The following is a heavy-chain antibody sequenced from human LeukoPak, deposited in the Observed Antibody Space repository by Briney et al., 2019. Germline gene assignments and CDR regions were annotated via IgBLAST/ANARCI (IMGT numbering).Heavy chain of an antibody. CDR3: ARAYSGYTPPFDP. CDR2: INPNTGDT. CDR1: GYTFTDYY. Sequence: GASVKVSCKASGYTFTDYYIHWVRPAPGQGLEWLGRINPNTGDTTYAQKFQGRVTMTRDTSVNTAYLGLSRLRSDDTAVYYCARAYSGYTPPFDPWGQGTLVTVSS. J-gene: IGHJ5*02. D-gene: IGHD3-16*02. V-gene: IGHV1-2*06.